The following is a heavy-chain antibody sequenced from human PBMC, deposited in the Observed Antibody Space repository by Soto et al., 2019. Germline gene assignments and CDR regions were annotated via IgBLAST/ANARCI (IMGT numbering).Heavy chain of an antibody. V-gene: IGHV2-5*02. J-gene: IGHJ4*01. D-gene: IGHD2-8*01. CDR1: GVSLTTNGVG. CDR3: AQRRGGPPNV. Sequence: SGPTLVNPTQTLTLTCTLSGVSLTTNGVGVDWIRQPPGKALEWLALIYWDDDILYSPSLKNRLTITKDISKNQVVLTVTNMDSVDTDTEYCAQRRGGPPNVWGQGNQVTVS. CDR2: IYWDDDI.